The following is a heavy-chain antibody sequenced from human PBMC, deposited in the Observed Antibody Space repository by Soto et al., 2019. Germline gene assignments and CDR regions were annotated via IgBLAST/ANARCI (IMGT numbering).Heavy chain of an antibody. CDR1: GGSISSSSYY. CDR2: LYYSGST. Sequence: SETLSLTCTVSGGSISSSSYYWGWIRQPPGKGLEWSGSLYYSGSTYYNPSLKSRVTISVDTSKNQFSLKLSSVTAADTAVYYCVGSGYSPFDDWGQGTLVTVSS. V-gene: IGHV4-39*01. D-gene: IGHD3-22*01. J-gene: IGHJ4*02. CDR3: VGSGYSPFDD.